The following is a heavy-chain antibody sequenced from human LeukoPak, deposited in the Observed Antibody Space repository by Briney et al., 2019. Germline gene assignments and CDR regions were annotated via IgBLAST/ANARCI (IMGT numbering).Heavy chain of an antibody. V-gene: IGHV4-38-2*01. J-gene: IGHJ4*02. Sequence: PSETLSLTCAVSGYSISSGYYWGWIRQPPGKGLEWLGSIYHSGSTYYNPSLKSRVTISVDTSKNQFSLKLSSVTAADTAVYYCARSPGGFVVIPAAIDYWGQGTLVTVSS. CDR3: ARSPGGFVVIPAAIDY. CDR2: IYHSGST. D-gene: IGHD2-2*01. CDR1: GYSISSGYY.